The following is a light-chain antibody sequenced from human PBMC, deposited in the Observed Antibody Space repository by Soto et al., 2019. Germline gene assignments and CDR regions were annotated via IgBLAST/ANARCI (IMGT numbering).Light chain of an antibody. J-gene: IGKJ1*01. CDR2: DAS. CDR1: ESMSYW. Sequence: DIQMTQSPSTLTASVGDRVTITCRASESMSYWLAWYQQKPGNAPKLLIYDASNLQSGVPSRFSGSGSGTEFTLTISSLQPDDFATYYCQQYNSFSQTFGQGTNVDI. V-gene: IGKV1-5*01. CDR3: QQYNSFSQT.